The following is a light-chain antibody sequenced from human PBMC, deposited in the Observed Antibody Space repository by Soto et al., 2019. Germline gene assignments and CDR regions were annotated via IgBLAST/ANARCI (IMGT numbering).Light chain of an antibody. J-gene: IGLJ3*02. Sequence: QPVLTQPPSASGTPGQRVTISCSGSSSNIEKNYVYWYQQLPGTAPKLLIYRNNQRPSGVPDRFSGSKSGTSASLAISGLRSEDEADDYCAAWDDSLSVLFGGGTKLTVL. CDR2: RNN. CDR1: SSNIEKNY. CDR3: AAWDDSLSVL. V-gene: IGLV1-47*01.